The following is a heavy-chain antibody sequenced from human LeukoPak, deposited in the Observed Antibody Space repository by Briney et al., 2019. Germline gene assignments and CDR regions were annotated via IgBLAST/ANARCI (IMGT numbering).Heavy chain of an antibody. CDR2: ISYDGSYG. CDR1: GFTFSAFG. V-gene: IGHV3-30*18. Sequence: GGSLRLSCAASGFTFSAFGMHWVRQAPGKGLEWVAVISYDGSYGYFADSVKGRFTISRDNSKNTLYLQINSLRAEDTAMYYCAKEENTAANSWGQGTLVTVSS. J-gene: IGHJ4*02. CDR3: AKEENTAANS. D-gene: IGHD5-18*01.